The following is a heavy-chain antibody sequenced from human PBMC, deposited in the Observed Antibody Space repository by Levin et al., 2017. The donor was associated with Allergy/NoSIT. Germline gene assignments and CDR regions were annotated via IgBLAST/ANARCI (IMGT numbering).Heavy chain of an antibody. CDR3: ARDVTGYSSSWYDY. CDR2: IYYSGST. V-gene: IGHV4-59*01. CDR1: GGSISTYY. J-gene: IGHJ4*02. Sequence: PSETLSLTCTVSGGSISTYYWSWIRQPPGKGLEWIGYIYYSGSTNYNPSLKSRVTISVDTSKNQFSLKLSSVTAADTAVYYCARDVTGYSSSWYDYWGQGTLVTVSS. D-gene: IGHD6-13*01.